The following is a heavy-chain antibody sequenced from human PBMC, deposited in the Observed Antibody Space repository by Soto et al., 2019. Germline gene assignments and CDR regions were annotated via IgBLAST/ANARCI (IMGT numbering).Heavy chain of an antibody. CDR1: GYTLTDLS. CDR2: FDPEDGET. CDR3: ARRSLDPPRYYFDY. V-gene: IGHV1-24*01. D-gene: IGHD1-1*01. Sequence: ASVKVSCKVSGYTLTDLSMQWVRQAPGKGLEWMGGFDPEDGETIYAQKFQGRVTMTEDTATDTAYMELSSLRSEDTAVYYCARRSLDPPRYYFDYWGQGTLVTVSS. J-gene: IGHJ4*02.